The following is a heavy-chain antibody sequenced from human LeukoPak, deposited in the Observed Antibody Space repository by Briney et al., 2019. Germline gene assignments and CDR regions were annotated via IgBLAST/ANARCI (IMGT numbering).Heavy chain of an antibody. CDR2: INHSGSI. CDR3: ARAKFDFWSGFNWFDP. Sequence: SETLSLTCAVYGGSFSGYYWSWIRQPPGKGLEWIGEINHSGSINYNPSLKSRVTISVDTSKNQFSLKLSSVTAADTAVYYCARAKFDFWSGFNWFDPWGQGTLVTVSS. V-gene: IGHV4-34*01. D-gene: IGHD3-3*01. J-gene: IGHJ5*02. CDR1: GGSFSGYY.